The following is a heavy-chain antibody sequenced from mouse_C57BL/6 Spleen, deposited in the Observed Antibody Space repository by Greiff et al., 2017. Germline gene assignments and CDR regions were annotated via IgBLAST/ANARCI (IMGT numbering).Heavy chain of an antibody. V-gene: IGHV1-50*01. CDR2: IDPSDSDT. J-gene: IGHJ2*01. CDR1: GYTFTSYW. D-gene: IGHD1-1*01. CDR3: ARRPITTVDFDY. Sequence: QVQLQQPGAELVKPGASVKLSCKASGYTFTSYWMQWVKQRPGQGLEWIGEIDPSDSDTNYNQKFKGKATLTVDTSSSTAYMQLSSLTSEDSAVYYCARRPITTVDFDYWGQGTTLTVSS.